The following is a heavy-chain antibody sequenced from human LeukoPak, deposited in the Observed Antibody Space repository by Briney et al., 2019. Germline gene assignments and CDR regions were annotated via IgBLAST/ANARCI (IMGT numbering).Heavy chain of an antibody. CDR2: INHSGST. CDR1: GGSFSGYY. Sequence: SETLSLTCAVYGGSFSGYYWSWIRQPPGKGLEWIGEINHSGSTNYNPSLKSRVTISVDTSKNQFSLKLSSVTAADTAVYYCARGGIGYCSSTSCYGRRRGNNWFDPWGQGTLVTVSS. J-gene: IGHJ5*02. CDR3: ARGGIGYCSSTSCYGRRRGNNWFDP. V-gene: IGHV4-34*01. D-gene: IGHD2-2*01.